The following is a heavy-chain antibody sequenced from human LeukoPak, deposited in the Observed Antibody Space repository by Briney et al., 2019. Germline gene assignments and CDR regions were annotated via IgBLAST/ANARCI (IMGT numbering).Heavy chain of an antibody. D-gene: IGHD2-2*01. V-gene: IGHV4-34*01. CDR3: ARGGGQRYCSSTSCPRRVFDY. Sequence: SETLSLTCAVYGGSFSGYYWSWIRQPPGKGLDWIGEINHSGSTNYNPSLKSRVTISVDTSKNQFSLKLSSVTAADTAVYYRARGGGQRYCSSTSCPRRVFDYWGQGTLVTVSS. J-gene: IGHJ4*02. CDR2: INHSGST. CDR1: GGSFSGYY.